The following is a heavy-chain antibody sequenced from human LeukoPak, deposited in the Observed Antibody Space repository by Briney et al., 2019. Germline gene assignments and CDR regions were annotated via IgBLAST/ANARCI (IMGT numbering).Heavy chain of an antibody. CDR2: IYTSGST. D-gene: IGHD6-6*01. CDR3: ARGTKYSSSSLLGY. CDR1: GGSISSYY. J-gene: IGHJ4*02. V-gene: IGHV4-4*07. Sequence: PSETLSLTCTVSGGSISSYYWSWIRQPAGKGLEWIGRIYTSGSTNYNPSLKSRVTMSVDTSKNQFSLKLSSVTAADTAVYYCARGTKYSSSSLLGYWGQGTLVTVSS.